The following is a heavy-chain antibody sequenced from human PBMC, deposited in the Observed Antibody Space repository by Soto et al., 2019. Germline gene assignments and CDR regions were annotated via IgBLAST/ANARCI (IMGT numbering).Heavy chain of an antibody. CDR3: ARDQTNGSGRHGGGMDV. V-gene: IGHV4-30-2*01. CDR1: GGSISSGGYS. CDR2: IYHSGST. J-gene: IGHJ6*02. Sequence: QLQLQESGSGLVKPSQTLSLTCAVSGGSISSGGYSWSWIRQPPGKGLEWIGYIYHSGSTYYHPSLKSRVTIAVDRSKNQFSLKLSSVTAADPAVYYCARDQTNGSGRHGGGMDVWGQGTTVTVSS. D-gene: IGHD3-10*01.